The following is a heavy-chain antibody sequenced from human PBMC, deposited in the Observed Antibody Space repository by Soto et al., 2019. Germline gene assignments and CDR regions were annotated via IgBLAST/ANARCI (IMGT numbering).Heavy chain of an antibody. V-gene: IGHV1-8*01. Sequence: QVQLVQSGAEVKKPGASVKVSCKASGYTFTSYDFNWVRQATGKGLGGLGWRNPTRGKTGYAQKFQGRGTMTRNTSISTAYMELSSLRSEDTAVYYCAREKVGAVDYWGQGTLVTVSS. J-gene: IGHJ4*02. D-gene: IGHD1-26*01. CDR1: GYTFTSYD. CDR3: AREKVGAVDY. CDR2: RNPTRGKT.